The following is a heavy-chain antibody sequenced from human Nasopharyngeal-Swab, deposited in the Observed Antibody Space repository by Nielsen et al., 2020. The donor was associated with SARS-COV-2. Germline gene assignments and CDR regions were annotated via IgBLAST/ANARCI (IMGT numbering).Heavy chain of an antibody. V-gene: IGHV1-8*01. CDR1: GYTFTSYD. J-gene: IGHJ2*01. CDR2: MNPNSGNT. Sequence: SVKVSCKASGYTFTSYDINWVRQATGQGLEWMGWMNPNSGNTGYAQKFQGRVTMTRNTSISTAYMKLSSLRSEDTAVYYCARTKVLRNPRQYFDLWGRGTLVTVSS. CDR3: ARTKVLRNPRQYFDL.